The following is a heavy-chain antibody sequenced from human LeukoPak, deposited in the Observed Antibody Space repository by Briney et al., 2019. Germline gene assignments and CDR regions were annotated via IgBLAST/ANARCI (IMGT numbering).Heavy chain of an antibody. V-gene: IGHV3-7*03. J-gene: IGHJ4*02. Sequence: PGGSLRLSCAASGVIFSNYWMTWVRRAPGKGLEWVANVNPDGSDKYYVDSVKGRFTISRDNSKNTLYLQMNSLRAEDTAVYYCAKYISSSSEAIDYWGQGTLVTVSS. D-gene: IGHD6-6*01. CDR2: VNPDGSDK. CDR1: GVIFSNYW. CDR3: AKYISSSSEAIDY.